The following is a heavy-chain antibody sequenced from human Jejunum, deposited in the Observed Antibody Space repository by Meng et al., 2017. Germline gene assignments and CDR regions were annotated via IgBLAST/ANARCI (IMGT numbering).Heavy chain of an antibody. V-gene: IGHV4-61*08. CDR3: ARDHMGSLDY. J-gene: IGHJ4*02. CDR1: GGSVSRAGYQ. Sequence: QVQLQGPGPGGVRPSRTLPLICSVSGGSVSRAGYQWSWTRQPPGKGLEWIGYASTNYNPSLKSRVTISVDTSKNQFSLRLTSVTAADTAVYYCARDHMGSLDYWGQGILVTVSS. D-gene: IGHD1-26*01. CDR2: AST.